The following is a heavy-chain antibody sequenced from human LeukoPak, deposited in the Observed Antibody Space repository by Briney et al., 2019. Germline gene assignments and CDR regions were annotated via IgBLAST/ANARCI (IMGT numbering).Heavy chain of an antibody. D-gene: IGHD3-16*02. J-gene: IGHJ4*02. CDR3: ARSLGELSLSPGYFDY. CDR2: YHSGST. V-gene: IGHV4-30-2*01. Sequence: YHSGSTYYTPSLKSRVTISVDRSKNQFSLKLTSVTAADTAVYYCARSLGELSLSPGYFDYWGQGTLVTVSS.